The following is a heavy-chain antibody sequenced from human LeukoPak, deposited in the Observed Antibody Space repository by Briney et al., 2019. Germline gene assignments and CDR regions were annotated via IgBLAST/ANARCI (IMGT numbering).Heavy chain of an antibody. CDR1: GGSINTNY. CDR3: ARGSRPMFGSNFFDS. CDR2: IYYTGST. V-gene: IGHV4-59*01. Sequence: PSETLSLTCIVSGGSINTNYWNWIRQPPGEGLQWIAYIYYTGSTNYNPSLTSRITISVDMSKNQVFLKLTSATAADTDVYYCARGSRPMFGSNFFDSWGQGTLVTVSS. D-gene: IGHD3-3*01. J-gene: IGHJ4*02.